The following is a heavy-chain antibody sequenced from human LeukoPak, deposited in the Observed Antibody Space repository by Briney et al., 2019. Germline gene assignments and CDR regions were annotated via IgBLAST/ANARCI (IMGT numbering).Heavy chain of an antibody. V-gene: IGHV3-7*01. D-gene: IGHD3-3*01. J-gene: IGHJ4*02. CDR3: ARDESIFGVVIIGLFDY. CDR2: INQDGSEK. CDR1: GFTFSSYW. Sequence: PGESLRLSCAVSGFTFSSYWMSWVRQAPGKGLDWVANINQDGSEKSYVDSVKGRFTISRDNATNSLYLQMNSLRADDTAVYYCARDESIFGVVIIGLFDYWGQGTLVTVSS.